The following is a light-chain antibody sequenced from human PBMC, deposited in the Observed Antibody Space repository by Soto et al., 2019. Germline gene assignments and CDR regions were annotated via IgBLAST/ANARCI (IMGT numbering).Light chain of an antibody. Sequence: DIVMTQSPLSLPVTPGEPASISCRSSQSLLHSNGYNYLDWYLQKPGQSPQLLIYLGSNRASGVPDRFSGSGSGTYFTLKISRVEAEDLGVYYRLQPLPSPWTCGQGTKVDIK. CDR3: LQPLPSPWT. J-gene: IGKJ1*01. CDR1: QSLLHSNGYNY. V-gene: IGKV2-28*01. CDR2: LGS.